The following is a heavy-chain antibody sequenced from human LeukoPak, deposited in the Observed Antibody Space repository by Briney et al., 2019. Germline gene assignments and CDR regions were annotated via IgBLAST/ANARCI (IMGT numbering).Heavy chain of an antibody. Sequence: GGSLRLSCAASGFTFSSYWMSWVRQAPGKGLEWVANIKQDGSEKYYVDPVKGRFTISRDNAKNSLYLQMNSLRAEDTAVYYCARDIVPLGGWPWGYYYYYMDVWGKGTTVTVSS. CDR1: GFTFSSYW. CDR3: ARDIVPLGGWPWGYYYYYMDV. D-gene: IGHD6-19*01. J-gene: IGHJ6*03. CDR2: IKQDGSEK. V-gene: IGHV3-7*01.